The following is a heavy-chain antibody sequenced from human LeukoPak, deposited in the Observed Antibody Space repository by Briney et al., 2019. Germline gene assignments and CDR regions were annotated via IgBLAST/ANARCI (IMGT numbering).Heavy chain of an antibody. V-gene: IGHV3-15*01. Sequence: GGSLRLSCAASGFTFSSAWMSWVRQAPGKGLEWVGRIKSKTDGETTDYAAPVKGRFTISRDDSKSGAYLQMNSLKTEDTAMYYCTRLDYGSGSPRFDPWGQGTLVTVSP. D-gene: IGHD3-10*01. J-gene: IGHJ5*02. CDR2: IKSKTDGETT. CDR1: GFTFSSAW. CDR3: TRLDYGSGSPRFDP.